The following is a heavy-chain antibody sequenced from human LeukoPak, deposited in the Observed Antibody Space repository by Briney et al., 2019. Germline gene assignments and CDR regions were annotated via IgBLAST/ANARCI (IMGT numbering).Heavy chain of an antibody. Sequence: PGGPLRLSCAASGFILSTHGVHWVRQAPGKGLEWVEGMWYDGSREDYADSVKGRFTISRDMSKNTLNLQMNSLRVEDPAMFYCARDLSFGSLDFRGQGTLVTVSS. CDR3: ARDLSFGSLDF. V-gene: IGHV3-33*01. J-gene: IGHJ4*02. D-gene: IGHD1-26*01. CDR2: MWYDGSRE. CDR1: GFILSTHG.